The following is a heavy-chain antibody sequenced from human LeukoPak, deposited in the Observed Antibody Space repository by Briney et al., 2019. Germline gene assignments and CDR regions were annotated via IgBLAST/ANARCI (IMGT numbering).Heavy chain of an antibody. V-gene: IGHV3-21*01. CDR3: ARCGPFHDPVCYYMDV. J-gene: IGHJ6*03. CDR1: GFTFSSYS. D-gene: IGHD2/OR15-2a*01. CDR2: ISSSSSYI. Sequence: GSLRLSCAASGFTFSSYSMNWVRQAPGKGLEWVSSISSSSSYIYYADSVKGRFTISRDNAKNSLYLQMNSLRAEDTAVYYCARCGPFHDPVCYYMDVWGKGTTVTVSS.